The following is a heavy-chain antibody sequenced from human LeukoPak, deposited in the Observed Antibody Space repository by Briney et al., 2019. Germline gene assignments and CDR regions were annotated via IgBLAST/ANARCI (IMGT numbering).Heavy chain of an antibody. D-gene: IGHD2-2*01. CDR3: ARRNVVVPATMARAFDI. V-gene: IGHV4-39*01. J-gene: IGHJ3*02. CDR2: GSYSGST. Sequence: SETLSLTCTVSGGSISSSSYYWGWIRQPPGKGLEWIGRGSYSGSTYYNPSLKSRVTISVDTSKNQFSLKLSSVTAADTAVYYCARRNVVVPATMARAFDIWGQGTMVTVSS. CDR1: GGSISSSSYY.